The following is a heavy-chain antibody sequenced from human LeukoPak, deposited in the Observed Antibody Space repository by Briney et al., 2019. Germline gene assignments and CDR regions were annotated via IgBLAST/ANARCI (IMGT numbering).Heavy chain of an antibody. D-gene: IGHD3-10*01. V-gene: IGHV1-3*03. CDR3: ARTIYYGSGSPMGY. J-gene: IGHJ4*02. CDR1: GYTFTSYA. CDR2: INAGNGNT. Sequence: ASVTVSCKASGYTFTSYAMHWVRQAPGQRLEWMGWINAGNGNTKYSQEFQGRVTITRDTSASTAYMELSSLRSEDMAVYYCARTIYYGSGSPMGYWGQGTLVTVSS.